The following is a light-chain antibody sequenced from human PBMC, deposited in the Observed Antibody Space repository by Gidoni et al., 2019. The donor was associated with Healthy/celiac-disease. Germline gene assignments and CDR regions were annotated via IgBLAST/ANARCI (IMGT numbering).Light chain of an antibody. J-gene: IGLJ1*01. CDR1: SSDVGGYNY. V-gene: IGLV2-14*01. CDR3: SSYTGSSPYV. Sequence: QSALTQPAAVSGSPGQSITSSCTGTSSDVGGYNYVSWYQQPPGKAPKLMIYAVSNRPSGVSTPFSGSTSANTASLTSSGLQAEDEADYYCSSYTGSSPYVFGTGTKVTVL. CDR2: AVS.